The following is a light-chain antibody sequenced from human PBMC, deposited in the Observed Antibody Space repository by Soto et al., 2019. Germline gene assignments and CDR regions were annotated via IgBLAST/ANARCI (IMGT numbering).Light chain of an antibody. CDR2: DVS. J-gene: IGLJ2*01. Sequence: QSALTQPASVSGSPGQSITISCTGTSSDVGGYDAVSWYQHHPGKAPKLMIYDVSNRPTGVSNRFSGSKSGNTASLTISGXXXXXXXDYYCNSHTSRNLVLFGGGTKLTVL. V-gene: IGLV2-14*03. CDR1: SSDVGGYDA. CDR3: NSHTSRNLVL.